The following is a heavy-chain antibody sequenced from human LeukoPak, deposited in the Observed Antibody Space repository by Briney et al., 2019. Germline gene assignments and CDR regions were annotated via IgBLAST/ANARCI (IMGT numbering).Heavy chain of an antibody. D-gene: IGHD3-22*01. CDR2: IYYSGST. J-gene: IGHJ5*02. Sequence: SETLSLTCTVSGGPISTYYWSWIRQPPGKGLEWIAYIYYSGSTNYNPSLESRVTISVHTSNNQFSLRLSSVTAADTAVYYCASLYYYDSAPFDPWGQGTLVTVSS. CDR3: ASLYYYDSAPFDP. V-gene: IGHV4-59*08. CDR1: GGPISTYY.